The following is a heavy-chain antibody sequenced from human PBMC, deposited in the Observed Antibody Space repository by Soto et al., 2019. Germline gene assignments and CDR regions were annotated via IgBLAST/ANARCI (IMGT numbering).Heavy chain of an antibody. J-gene: IGHJ5*02. D-gene: IGHD4-17*01. V-gene: IGHV3-30*18. Sequence: GGSLRLSCAASGFTFSSYGMHWVRQAPGKGLEWVAVISYDGSNKYYADSVKGRFTISRDNSKNTLYLQMNSLRAEDTAVYYCAKDGGTTVTNRNWFDPWGQGTLVTVSS. CDR1: GFTFSSYG. CDR2: ISYDGSNK. CDR3: AKDGGTTVTNRNWFDP.